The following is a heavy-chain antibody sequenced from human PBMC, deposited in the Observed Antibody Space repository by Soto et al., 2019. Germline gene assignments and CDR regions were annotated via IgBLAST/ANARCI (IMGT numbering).Heavy chain of an antibody. J-gene: IGHJ4*02. D-gene: IGHD1-26*01. V-gene: IGHV4-39*01. CDR1: GGSISSSSDY. CDR3: ARAAYSGSYQGYFDY. CDR2: IYYSGST. Sequence: SETLSLTYTVSGGSISSSSDYWGWIRQPPGKGLEWIGSIYYSGSTYYNPSLKSRVTISVDTSKNQFSLQLNSVTPEDTAVYYCARAAYSGSYQGYFDYWGQGTLVTVSS.